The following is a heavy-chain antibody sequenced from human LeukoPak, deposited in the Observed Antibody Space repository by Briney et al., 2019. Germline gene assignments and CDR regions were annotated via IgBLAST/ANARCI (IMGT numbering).Heavy chain of an antibody. CDR3: ARDLGSYFDY. J-gene: IGHJ4*02. CDR1: GFTFSSYG. Sequence: GGSLRLSCAASGFTFSSYGMNWVRQAPGKGLEWVSAISGSGDTTYYTDSVKGRFTISRDNSKNTLYLQMNSLRAEDTAIYYCARDLGSYFDYWGQGTLVTVSS. D-gene: IGHD2-2*03. V-gene: IGHV3-23*01. CDR2: ISGSGDTT.